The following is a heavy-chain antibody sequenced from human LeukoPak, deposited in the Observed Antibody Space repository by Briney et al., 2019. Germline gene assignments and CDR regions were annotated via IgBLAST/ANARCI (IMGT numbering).Heavy chain of an antibody. CDR2: ISSSGSTI. D-gene: IGHD4-17*01. J-gene: IGHJ4*02. CDR3: ATYGDFFDY. Sequence: GGSLRLSCAASGFTFSSYEMNWVRQARGKGVEWVSYISSSGSTIYYADSVKGRFTISRDNDKNSLYLQMNSLRAEDTAVYYCATYGDFFDYWRQGTLVTVSS. V-gene: IGHV3-48*03. CDR1: GFTFSSYE.